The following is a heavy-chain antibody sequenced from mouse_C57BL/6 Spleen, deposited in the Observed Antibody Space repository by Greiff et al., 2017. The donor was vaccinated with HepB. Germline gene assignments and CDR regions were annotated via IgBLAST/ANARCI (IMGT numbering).Heavy chain of an antibody. CDR1: GYTFTSYW. CDR3: ARSTPNYAMDY. Sequence: QVQLQQSGAELVRPGSSVKLSCKASGYTFTSYWMHWVKRRPIRGLEWIGNIDPSDSETHYNQKFKDKATLTVDKSSSTAYMQLSSLTSEDSAVYYCARSTPNYAMDYWGQGTSVTVSS. J-gene: IGHJ4*01. V-gene: IGHV1-52*01. CDR2: IDPSDSET.